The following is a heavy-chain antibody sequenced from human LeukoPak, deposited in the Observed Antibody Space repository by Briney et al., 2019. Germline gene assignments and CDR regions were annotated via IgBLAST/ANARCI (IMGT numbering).Heavy chain of an antibody. J-gene: IGHJ4*02. CDR2: IWSDGTNK. Sequence: GGSLRLSCAAAGFTFSHYGMHWVRQAPGKGLQWVAVIWSDGTNKYYAESVKGRFTISRDDSGNTVYLQMNSLRPEDTGVYYCAKDAQRGFDYSNSLEYWGQGTPVTVST. CDR3: AKDAQRGFDYSNSLEY. D-gene: IGHD4-11*01. CDR1: GFTFSHYG. V-gene: IGHV3-33*06.